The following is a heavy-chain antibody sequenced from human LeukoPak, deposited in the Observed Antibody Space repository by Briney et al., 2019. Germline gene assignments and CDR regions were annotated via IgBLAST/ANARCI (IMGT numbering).Heavy chain of an antibody. D-gene: IGHD3-10*01. Sequence: SETLSLTCAVYSGSFSGYYWSWIRQPPGKGLEWIGEINHSGSTNYNPSLKSRVTISVDTSKNQFSLKLSSVTAADTAVYYCARGSGYYGSGRIWSWFDPWGQGTLVTVSS. V-gene: IGHV4-34*01. CDR1: SGSFSGYY. CDR2: INHSGST. CDR3: ARGSGYYGSGRIWSWFDP. J-gene: IGHJ5*02.